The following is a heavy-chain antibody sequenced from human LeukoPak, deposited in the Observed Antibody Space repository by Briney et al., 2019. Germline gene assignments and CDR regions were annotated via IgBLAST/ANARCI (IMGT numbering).Heavy chain of an antibody. CDR2: ISPGGDRT. V-gene: IGHV3-23*01. D-gene: IGHD3-16*01. Sequence: PGGSLRLSCVASGLTFNTYAMSWVRQAPGKGLEWVAAISPGGDRTYYADSLKGRFTVSRDNSRNTVNLQIDRLRVEDTAIYSCPTELLGGRHLRAEIWGHGTLVTVSS. CDR3: PTELLGGRHLRAEI. J-gene: IGHJ4*01. CDR1: GLTFNTYA.